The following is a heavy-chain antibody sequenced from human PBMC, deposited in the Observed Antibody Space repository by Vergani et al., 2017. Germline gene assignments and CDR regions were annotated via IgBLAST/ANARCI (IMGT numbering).Heavy chain of an antibody. J-gene: IGHJ6*03. CDR2: ISYDGSNK. CDR3: ARGMWLGIAARVDYYDYMDV. Sequence: QVQLVESGGGVVQPGRSLRLSCAASGFTFSSYAMHWVRQAPGEGLEWVAVISYDGSNKYYADSVKGRFTISRDNTKNTLVLQMNSLRAEDTAVYYCARGMWLGIAARVDYYDYMDVWGKGTTVTVSS. D-gene: IGHD6-6*01. V-gene: IGHV3-30-3*01. CDR1: GFTFSSYA.